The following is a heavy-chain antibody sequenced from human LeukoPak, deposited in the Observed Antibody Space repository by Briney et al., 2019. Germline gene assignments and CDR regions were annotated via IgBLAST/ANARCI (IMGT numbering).Heavy chain of an antibody. J-gene: IGHJ4*02. CDR1: GFTFSSYE. Sequence: GGSLRLSCAASGFTFSSYEMNWVRQAPGKGLEWGSYTSSSGTNIYYADSVKGRFTISRDNAKNSLYLQMNSLRAEDTAVYYCARMAGRGYYDYWGQGTLVTVSS. CDR2: TSSSGTNI. D-gene: IGHD1-26*01. V-gene: IGHV3-48*03. CDR3: ARMAGRGYYDY.